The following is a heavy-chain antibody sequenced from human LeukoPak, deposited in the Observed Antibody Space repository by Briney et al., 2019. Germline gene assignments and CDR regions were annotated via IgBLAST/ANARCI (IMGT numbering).Heavy chain of an antibody. J-gene: IGHJ6*02. Sequence: GESLKISCKGSGYSFTSYWIGWVRQMPGKGLEWMGIIYAGDSDTRYSPSFQGQVTISADKSISTAYLQWSSLKASDTAMYYCARAPTYYYGSGSYYSYYYYGMDVWGQGTTVTVSS. D-gene: IGHD3-10*01. CDR3: ARAPTYYYGSGSYYSYYYYGMDV. V-gene: IGHV5-51*01. CDR1: GYSFTSYW. CDR2: IYAGDSDT.